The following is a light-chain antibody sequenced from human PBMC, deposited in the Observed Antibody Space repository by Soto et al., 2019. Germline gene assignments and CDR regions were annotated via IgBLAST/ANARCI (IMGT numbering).Light chain of an antibody. V-gene: IGKV1-12*01. J-gene: IGKJ4*01. CDR1: HDIARW. Sequence: DIQMTQSPSSVSAFVGDRVAITCRASHDIARWFAWYQQQPGKAPRLLIYAASSLQSGVPTRFSGSGSGTDFTLTITNLQPEDSAVYYCQQVKGFPLTFGGGTKVEIK. CDR2: AAS. CDR3: QQVKGFPLT.